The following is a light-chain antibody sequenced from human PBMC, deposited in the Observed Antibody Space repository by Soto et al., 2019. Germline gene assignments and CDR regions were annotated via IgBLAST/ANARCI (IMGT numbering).Light chain of an antibody. J-gene: IGLJ2*01. CDR2: DVS. V-gene: IGLV2-14*01. CDR1: SSDVGGYNF. CDR3: ISYTSSTTLGV. Sequence: QSVLTQPASVSGSPGQSITISCTGTSSDVGGYNFVSWYQQHPGKAPKLMIYDVSNRPSGVSNRFSGSKSGNTASLTISGLQADDEADYYCISYTSSTTLGVFGGGTKLTVL.